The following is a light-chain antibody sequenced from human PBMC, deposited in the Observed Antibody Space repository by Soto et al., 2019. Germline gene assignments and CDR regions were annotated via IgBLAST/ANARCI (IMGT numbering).Light chain of an antibody. CDR2: GAS. V-gene: IGKV3-15*01. Sequence: EIVRTQSPATLSVSPGERATLSCRASQSVSSNLAWYQQKPGQAPRLLIYGASTRATGIPGRFSGSGSGTEFTLTISSLQSEDFAVFYCQQYNNWPFTFGHGNKVDIK. CDR1: QSVSSN. J-gene: IGKJ3*01. CDR3: QQYNNWPFT.